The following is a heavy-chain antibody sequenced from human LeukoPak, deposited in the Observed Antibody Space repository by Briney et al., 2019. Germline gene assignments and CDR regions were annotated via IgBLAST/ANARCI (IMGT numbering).Heavy chain of an antibody. V-gene: IGHV1-69*05. CDR3: ARGPGSSYYYYYYMDV. CDR2: IIPIFGTA. CDR1: GGTFSSYA. J-gene: IGHJ6*03. D-gene: IGHD6-6*01. Sequence: SVKVSCKASGGTFSSYAISWVRQAPGQGLEWMGGIIPIFGTANYAQKFQGRVTITTDESTSTAYMVLSSLRSEDTAVYYCARGPGSSYYYYYYMDVWGKGTTVTVS.